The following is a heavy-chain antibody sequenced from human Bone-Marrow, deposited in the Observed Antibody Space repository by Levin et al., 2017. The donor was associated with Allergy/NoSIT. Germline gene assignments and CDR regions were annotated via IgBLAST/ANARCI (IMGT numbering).Heavy chain of an antibody. CDR1: GFTFSDSW. CDR2: INLDGSST. Sequence: PGGSLRLSCAASGFTFSDSWMHWVRQTPGKGLVWLSRINLDGSSTSYADSVKGRFTISRDNAKNMVYLQMNSLRADDTAVYYCARDLERRWFFDSWRQGTLVTVSS. V-gene: IGHV3-74*01. CDR3: ARDLERRWFFDS. D-gene: IGHD3-10*01. J-gene: IGHJ4*02.